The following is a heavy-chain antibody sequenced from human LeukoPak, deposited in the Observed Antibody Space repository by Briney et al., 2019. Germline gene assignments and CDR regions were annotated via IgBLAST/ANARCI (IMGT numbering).Heavy chain of an antibody. Sequence: GASVKVSCKASGYTFTGYYMHWVRQAPGQGLEWMGWINPNSGGTNYAQKFQGRVIMTRDTSISTAYMELSRLRSDDTAVYYCARDLGITMIVVVPYAFDIWGQGTMVTVSS. CDR2: INPNSGGT. CDR3: ARDLGITMIVVVPYAFDI. V-gene: IGHV1-2*02. D-gene: IGHD3-22*01. CDR1: GYTFTGYY. J-gene: IGHJ3*02.